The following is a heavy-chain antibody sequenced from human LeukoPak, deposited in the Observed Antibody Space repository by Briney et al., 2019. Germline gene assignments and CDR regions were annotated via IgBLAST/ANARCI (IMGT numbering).Heavy chain of an antibody. Sequence: NTSETLSLTCTVSGVSMRNHYWSWIRQPPGKGLEWIGYIYDSETTNYNPSLKSRVTMSLDTSKNRFSLKLSSVTAADTALYYCATRPGGSTWHGVFDFWSRGTLVTVSS. CDR1: GVSMRNHY. D-gene: IGHD6-13*01. V-gene: IGHV4-59*11. J-gene: IGHJ4*02. CDR3: ATRPGGSTWHGVFDF. CDR2: IYDSETT.